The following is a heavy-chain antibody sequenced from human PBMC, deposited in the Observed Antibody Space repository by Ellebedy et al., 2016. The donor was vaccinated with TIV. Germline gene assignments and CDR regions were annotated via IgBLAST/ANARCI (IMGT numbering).Heavy chain of an antibody. CDR2: IWFDGGNK. CDR1: GFTFSRYS. D-gene: IGHD2-15*01. CDR3: ARGGYCSGGTCYWYFDL. J-gene: IGHJ2*01. Sequence: GESLKISCAASGFTFSRYSMNWVRQAPGKGLEWVAVIWFDGGNKYYADSVKGRFTISRDNSKNTLYLQMNSLRAEDTAVYYCARGGYCSGGTCYWYFDLWGRGTLVTVSS. V-gene: IGHV3-33*08.